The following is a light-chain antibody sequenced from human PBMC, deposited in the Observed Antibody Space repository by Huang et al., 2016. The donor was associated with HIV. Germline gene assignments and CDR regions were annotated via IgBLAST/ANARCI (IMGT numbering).Light chain of an antibody. J-gene: IGKJ4*01. CDR3: QQRSNWPRALT. V-gene: IGKV3-11*01. CDR2: DAS. CDR1: QSVGSY. Sequence: EIVLTQSPATLSLSPGERATLSCRASQSVGSYLAWYQQKPGQAPRLLIYDASNRATGIPARCSGSGSGADFTLTISSLEPEDFAVYYCQQRSNWPRALTFGGGTKVEIK.